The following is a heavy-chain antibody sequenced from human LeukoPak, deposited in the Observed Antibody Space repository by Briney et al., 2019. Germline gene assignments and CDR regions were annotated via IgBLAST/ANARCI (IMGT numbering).Heavy chain of an antibody. CDR1: GFTFSSYG. CDR2: IRYDGSNK. J-gene: IGHJ4*02. D-gene: IGHD2-21*01. V-gene: IGHV3-30*02. CDR3: AKDPAPGFVVVIAVPDY. Sequence: GGSLRLSCAASGFTFSSYGMHWVRQAPGKGLEWVAFIRYDGSNKYYADSVKGRFTISRDNSKNTLSLQMNSLRAEDTAVYYCAKDPAPGFVVVIAVPDYWGQGTLVTVSS.